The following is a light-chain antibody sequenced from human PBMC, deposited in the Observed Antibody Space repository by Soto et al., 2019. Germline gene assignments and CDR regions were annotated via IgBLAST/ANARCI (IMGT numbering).Light chain of an antibody. Sequence: EIVMTQSPASLSVSPGDGATLSCRASQSVASNVAWYQQKPGQGPRLLIHGASTRAVGVPARFSGSGSGTDFTLTISSLQSEDCAVYYCQQYQNWPPQYTFGQGTKRQIK. CDR1: QSVASN. CDR2: GAS. V-gene: IGKV3-15*01. CDR3: QQYQNWPPQYT. J-gene: IGKJ2*01.